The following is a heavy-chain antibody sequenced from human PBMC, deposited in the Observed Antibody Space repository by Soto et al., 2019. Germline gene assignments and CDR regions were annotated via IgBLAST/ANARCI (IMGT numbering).Heavy chain of an antibody. CDR3: ARDRGYCSGGSCYWCFDL. V-gene: IGHV3-23*01. D-gene: IGHD2-15*01. J-gene: IGHJ2*01. Sequence: PGGSLRLSCAASGFNFNNNGMSWVRQAPGKGLEWVSTISSDGVSTYFADSVKGRFTISRDNSKNTMYVQMNSLRDEDTAIYYCARDRGYCSGGSCYWCFDLWGRGTLVTVSS. CDR1: GFNFNNNG. CDR2: ISSDGVST.